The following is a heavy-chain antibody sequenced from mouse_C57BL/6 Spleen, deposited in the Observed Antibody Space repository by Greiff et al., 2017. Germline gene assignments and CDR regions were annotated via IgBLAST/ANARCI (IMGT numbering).Heavy chain of an antibody. Sequence: EVKVVESGGDLVKPGGSLKLSCAASGFTFSSYGMSWVRQTPDKRLGWVATISSGGSYTYYPDSVKGRFTISRDNAKNTLYLQMSSLKSEDTAMYYCARRDYYFDYWGQGTTLTVSS. CDR2: ISSGGSYT. V-gene: IGHV5-6*02. CDR1: GFTFSSYG. CDR3: ARRDYYFDY. J-gene: IGHJ2*01.